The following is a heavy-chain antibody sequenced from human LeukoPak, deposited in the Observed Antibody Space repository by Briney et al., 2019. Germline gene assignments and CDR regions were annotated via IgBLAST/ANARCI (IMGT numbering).Heavy chain of an antibody. CDR3: ARPRDKWEVFPYFDY. J-gene: IGHJ4*02. D-gene: IGHD1-26*01. CDR1: GYRFNNYW. Sequence: GESLKISCKGSGYRFNNYWIGWVRQRPGKGLEWMGVIYPGNSDTRYSPSFQGQVTFSVDKSINTAYVEWSGLKTSDSAMYYCARPRDKWEVFPYFDYWGQGTLVTVAA. CDR2: IYPGNSDT. V-gene: IGHV5-51*01.